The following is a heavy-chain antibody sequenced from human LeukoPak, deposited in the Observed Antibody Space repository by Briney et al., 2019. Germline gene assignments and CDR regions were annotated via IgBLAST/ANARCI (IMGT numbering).Heavy chain of an antibody. CDR1: GGSISSYY. CDR3: ARLSYYDSSGYYYGGYYYYGMDV. V-gene: IGHV4-59*05. D-gene: IGHD3-22*01. J-gene: IGHJ6*02. CDR2: IYYSGST. Sequence: SETLSLTCTVSGGSISSYYWSWIRQPPGKGLEWIGSIYYSGSTYYNPSLKSRVTISVDTSKNQFSLKLSSVTAADTAVYYCARLSYYDSSGYYYGGYYYYGMDVWGQGTTVTVSS.